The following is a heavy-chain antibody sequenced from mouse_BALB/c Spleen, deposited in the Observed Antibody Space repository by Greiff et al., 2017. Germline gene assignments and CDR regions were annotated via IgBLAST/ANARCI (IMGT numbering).Heavy chain of an antibody. J-gene: IGHJ4*01. Sequence: DVQLQESGAELVKPGASVKLSCTASGFNIKDTYMHWVKQRPEQGLEWIGRIDPANGNTKYDPKFQGKATITADTSSNTAYLQLSSLTSEDTAVYYCARRDMVYAMDYWGQGTSVTVSS. D-gene: IGHD3-3*01. V-gene: IGHV14-3*02. CDR2: IDPANGNT. CDR1: GFNIKDTY. CDR3: ARRDMVYAMDY.